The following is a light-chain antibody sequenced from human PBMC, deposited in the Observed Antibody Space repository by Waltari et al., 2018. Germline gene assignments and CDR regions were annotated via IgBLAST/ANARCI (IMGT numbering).Light chain of an antibody. CDR1: QRVSSN. J-gene: IGKJ4*01. Sequence: EIVMTQSPATLSVSPGERATLSCRASQRVSSNLAWYQQKHGQAPRLLIYVASTRATGIPARFSGSGSGTEFTLTISSLQSEDFAVYYCQQYNNWPPLTFGGGTKVEIK. CDR2: VAS. V-gene: IGKV3-15*01. CDR3: QQYNNWPPLT.